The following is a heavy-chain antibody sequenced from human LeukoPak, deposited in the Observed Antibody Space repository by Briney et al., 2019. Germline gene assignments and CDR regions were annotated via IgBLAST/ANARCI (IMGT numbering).Heavy chain of an antibody. Sequence: SVKVSCKASGGTFSSYAISWVRQAPGQGLEWMGGIIPIFGTANYAQKFQGRVTITADESTSTAYMELSSLRSEDTAVYYCASGRFLEWLPYRTPDPNWYYYYYMDVWGKGTTVTVSS. CDR1: GGTFSSYA. D-gene: IGHD3-3*01. CDR2: IIPIFGTA. CDR3: ASGRFLEWLPYRTPDPNWYYYYYMDV. V-gene: IGHV1-69*13. J-gene: IGHJ6*03.